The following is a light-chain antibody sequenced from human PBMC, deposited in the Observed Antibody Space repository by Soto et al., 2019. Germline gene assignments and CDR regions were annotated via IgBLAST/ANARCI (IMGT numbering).Light chain of an antibody. J-gene: IGKJ1*01. CDR3: QQYLTSPKT. CDR1: QSVSSSN. V-gene: IGKV3-20*01. Sequence: DIVLTHSPGTLSLSPWEIATLSCRASQSVSSSNLAWYQQKPAQAPRLLIYAASRRAPGIPERFSGSGSGTDFTLTISRLEPEDFAVYYCQQYLTSPKTFGQGTKVDIK. CDR2: AAS.